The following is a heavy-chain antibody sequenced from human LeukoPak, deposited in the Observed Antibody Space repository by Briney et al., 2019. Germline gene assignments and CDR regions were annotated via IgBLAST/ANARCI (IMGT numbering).Heavy chain of an antibody. J-gene: IGHJ6*02. CDR2: ISYDGSNK. CDR3: AKEAAAGTYYYYGMDV. V-gene: IGHV3-30*18. CDR1: GFTFSSYG. Sequence: GGSLRLSCAASGFTFSSYGMHWVRQAPGKGLEWVAVISYDGSNKYYADSVKGRFTISRDNSKNTLYLQMNSLRAEGTAVYYCAKEAAAGTYYYYGMDVWGQGTTVTVSS. D-gene: IGHD6-13*01.